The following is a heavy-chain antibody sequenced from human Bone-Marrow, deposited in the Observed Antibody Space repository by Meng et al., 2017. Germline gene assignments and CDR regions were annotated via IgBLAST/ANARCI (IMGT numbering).Heavy chain of an antibody. CDR3: VRDENISLGKLFGDY. CDR1: GYSFTACY. D-gene: IGHD2-21*01. J-gene: IGHJ4*02. CDR2: INPNSGDT. V-gene: IGHV1-2*06. Sequence: GRPGQSWGGVKAPGSTLRVSCKPSGYSFTACYIHWVRQAPGQGLEWLGHINPNSGDTLYAQKFQGRVSMTGDTSISTAYVELSSLRSDDTAVYYCVRDENISLGKLFGDYWGQGTMVTVSS.